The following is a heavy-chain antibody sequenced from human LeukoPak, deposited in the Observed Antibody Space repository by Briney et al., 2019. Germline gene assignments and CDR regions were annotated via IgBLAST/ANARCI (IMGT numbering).Heavy chain of an antibody. CDR2: ISAGGRTT. Sequence: PGGSLRLSCAVSGLTFSNLKMNWVRQAPGKGLGWVSYISAGGRTTFYADSVTGRFTISRDNAKNSLYLQMSSLRVEDTAVYYCASWAGNTQSDSWSGPFDYWGQGSLVTVSS. CDR1: GLTFSNLK. CDR3: ASWAGNTQSDSWSGPFDY. V-gene: IGHV3-48*03. D-gene: IGHD3-3*01. J-gene: IGHJ4*02.